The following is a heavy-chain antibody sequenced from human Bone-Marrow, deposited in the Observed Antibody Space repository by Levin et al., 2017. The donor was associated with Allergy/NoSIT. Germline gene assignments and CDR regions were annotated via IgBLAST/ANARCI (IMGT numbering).Heavy chain of an antibody. D-gene: IGHD3-10*01. CDR3: ARLAPPHYDGSGSYYNVGGWFDP. V-gene: IGHV4-30-4*01. J-gene: IGHJ5*02. Sequence: SETLSLTCTVSGGSISSGDYYWSWIRQPPGKGLEWIGYIYYSGSTYYNPSLKSRVTISVDTSKNQFSLKLSSVSAAATAVYDCARLAPPHYDGSGSYYNVGGWFDPWGQGTLVTVSS. CDR2: IYYSGST. CDR1: GGSISSGDYY.